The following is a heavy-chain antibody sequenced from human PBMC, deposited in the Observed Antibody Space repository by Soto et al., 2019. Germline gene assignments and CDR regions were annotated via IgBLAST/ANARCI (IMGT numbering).Heavy chain of an antibody. CDR2: IIPIFGTA. J-gene: IGHJ6*02. Sequence: QVQLVQSGAEVKKPGSLVKVSCKASGGTFSSYAISWVRQAPGQGLEWMGGIIPIFGTANYAQKFQGRVTITADESTSTAYMELSSLRSEDTAVYYCVIAADHYYYYGMDVWGQGTTVTVSS. CDR1: GGTFSSYA. V-gene: IGHV1-69*01. CDR3: VIAADHYYYYGMDV. D-gene: IGHD6-13*01.